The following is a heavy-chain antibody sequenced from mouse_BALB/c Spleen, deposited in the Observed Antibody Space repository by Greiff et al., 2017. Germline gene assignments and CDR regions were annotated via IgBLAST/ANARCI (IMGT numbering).Heavy chain of an antibody. CDR3: ARLPVRRYAMDY. Sequence: EVQGVESGGDLVKPGGSLKLSCAASGFTFSSYGMSWVRQTPDKRLEWVATISSGGSYTYYPDSVKGRFTISRDNAKNTLYLQMSSLKSEDTAMYYCARLPVRRYAMDYWGQGTSVTVSS. CDR2: ISSGGSYT. J-gene: IGHJ4*01. D-gene: IGHD2-14*01. V-gene: IGHV5-6*01. CDR1: GFTFSSYG.